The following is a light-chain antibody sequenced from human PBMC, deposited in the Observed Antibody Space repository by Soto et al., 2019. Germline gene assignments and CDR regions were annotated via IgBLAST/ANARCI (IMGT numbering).Light chain of an antibody. V-gene: IGKV2D-29*02. Sequence: DVVMTQTPLSLSVAPGQPASISCKSSQSLLHITGETFLFWYLQKPGQSPQLLIYEVSTRVSGVPDRFSGSGSGTDFTLEISRVETDDVGIYDGMQSTQLPPTFGQGTRLVIE. CDR1: QSLLHITGETF. J-gene: IGKJ5*01. CDR3: MQSTQLPPT. CDR2: EVS.